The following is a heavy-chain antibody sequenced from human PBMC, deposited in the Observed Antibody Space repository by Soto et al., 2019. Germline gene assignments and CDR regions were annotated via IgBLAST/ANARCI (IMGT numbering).Heavy chain of an antibody. D-gene: IGHD3-22*01. CDR2: IKENGREK. CDR3: ARGXGYFDRGGFPYLYAMDV. CDR1: AFNFSTYW. V-gene: IGHV3-7*01. J-gene: IGHJ6*02. Sequence: GGSLRLSCAGSAFNFSTYWMTWVRQAPGKGLEWVASIKENGREKYYVDSVEGRFTISRDNAKNSLYLQMKSLRAEDTAVYHFARGXGYFDRGGFPYLYAMDVWGQGTTGTVSS.